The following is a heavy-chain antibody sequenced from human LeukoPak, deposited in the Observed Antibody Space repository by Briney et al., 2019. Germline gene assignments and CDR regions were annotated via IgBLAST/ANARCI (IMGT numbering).Heavy chain of an antibody. V-gene: IGHV3-9*01. CDR2: ISWNSGSI. J-gene: IGHJ5*02. D-gene: IGHD6-13*01. Sequence: QRGRSLRLSCAASGFTFDDYAMHWVRRAPGKGLEWVSGISWNSGSIGYADSVKGRFTIYRDNAKNSLYLQMNSLRAEDTALYYCAKDGVAAAGTGARWFDPWGQGTLVTVSS. CDR3: AKDGVAAAGTGARWFDP. CDR1: GFTFDDYA.